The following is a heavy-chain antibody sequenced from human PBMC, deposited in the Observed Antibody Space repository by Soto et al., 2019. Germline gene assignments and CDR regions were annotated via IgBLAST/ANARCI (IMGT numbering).Heavy chain of an antibody. CDR2: FYYSGST. CDR1: GGSISSSSYY. Sequence: PSETLSLTCTVSGGSISSSSYYWGWIRQPPGKGLEWIGSFYYSGSTYYNPSLKSRVTISVDTSKNQFSLKLSSVTAADTAVYYCARHSYYYGSTYGCWLDPWGQGTLVTVS. V-gene: IGHV4-39*01. D-gene: IGHD3-10*01. CDR3: ARHSYYYGSTYGCWLDP. J-gene: IGHJ5*02.